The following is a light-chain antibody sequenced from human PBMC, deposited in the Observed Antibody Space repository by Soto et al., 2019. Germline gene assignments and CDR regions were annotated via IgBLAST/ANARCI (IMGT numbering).Light chain of an antibody. CDR2: GAS. V-gene: IGKV3-20*01. CDR3: QQYGSSPPWT. Sequence: EMVLTQSPGTLSLSPGERATLSCRASQSVSSSYLAWYQQKLGQAPRLLIYGASSRDTGIPDRFSGSGSGTDFTLTISRLEPEDFAVYYCQQYGSSPPWTFGQGTKVEIK. CDR1: QSVSSSY. J-gene: IGKJ1*01.